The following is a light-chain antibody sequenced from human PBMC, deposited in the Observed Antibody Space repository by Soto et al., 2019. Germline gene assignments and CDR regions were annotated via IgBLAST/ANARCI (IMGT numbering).Light chain of an antibody. J-gene: IGLJ2*01. Sequence: QSALTQPPSASGTPGQRVTISCSGSSSNIGSNTVNWYQQLPGTAPKLLIYSNNQRPSGVPDRFSGSKSGTSASLAISGLQSEDEADYYCAAWDDSLTGPVFGGGTQLTVL. CDR1: SSNIGSNT. CDR3: AAWDDSLTGPV. V-gene: IGLV1-44*01. CDR2: SNN.